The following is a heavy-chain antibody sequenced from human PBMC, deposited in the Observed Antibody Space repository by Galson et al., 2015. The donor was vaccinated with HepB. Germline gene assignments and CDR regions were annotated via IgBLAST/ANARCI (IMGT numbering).Heavy chain of an antibody. CDR1: GGTFSSYA. D-gene: IGHD5-18*01. Sequence: SVKVSCKASGGTFSSYAISWVRQAPGQGLEWMGGIIPIFGTANYAQKFQGRVTITADESTSTAYMELSSLRSEDTAVYYCARGADRYSYGYAWFDPWGQGTLVTVSS. CDR3: ARGADRYSYGYAWFDP. CDR2: IIPIFGTA. V-gene: IGHV1-69*13. J-gene: IGHJ5*02.